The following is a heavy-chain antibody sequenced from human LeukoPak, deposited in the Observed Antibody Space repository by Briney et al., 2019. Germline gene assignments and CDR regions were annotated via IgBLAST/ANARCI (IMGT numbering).Heavy chain of an antibody. CDR3: ARGYSSSSGDY. CDR1: EFTFSSYS. V-gene: IGHV3-48*01. D-gene: IGHD6-6*01. J-gene: IGHJ4*02. Sequence: GGSLRLSCAASEFTFSSYSMNWVRQAPGKGLEWVSYITNSGNSKSYADSVKGRFTISRDNTKNSLYLQMNGLRAEDTAVYYCARGYSSSSGDYWGQGTLVTVSS. CDR2: ITNSGNSK.